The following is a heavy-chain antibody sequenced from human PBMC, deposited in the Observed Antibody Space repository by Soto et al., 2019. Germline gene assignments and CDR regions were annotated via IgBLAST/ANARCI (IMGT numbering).Heavy chain of an antibody. V-gene: IGHV4-30-2*01. D-gene: IGHD3-10*01. Sequence: QLQLQESGSGLVKPSQTLSLTCAVSGGSISSGGYSRSWIRQPPGKGLEWIGYIYHSGSTSSIPSLKSRATTSVDRVKNQFSLKLSSVTAADTDVYYCAISEYGYFDYWGQVTLVTVSS. CDR2: IYHSGST. J-gene: IGHJ4*02. CDR1: GGSISSGGYS. CDR3: AISEYGYFDY.